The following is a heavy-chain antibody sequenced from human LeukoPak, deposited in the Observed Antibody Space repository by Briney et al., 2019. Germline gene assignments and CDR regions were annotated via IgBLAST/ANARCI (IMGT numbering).Heavy chain of an antibody. J-gene: IGHJ4*02. Sequence: GGSLRLSCAASGFTFSNYGMSWVRQAPGKGLEWVSAISGSGGSTYYADSVKGRFTISRDNSKDTLYLQMNSLRAEDTAVYYCAAFMVRGVIVEDYWGQGTLVTVSS. CDR2: ISGSGGST. V-gene: IGHV3-23*01. CDR3: AAFMVRGVIVEDY. D-gene: IGHD3-10*01. CDR1: GFTFSNYG.